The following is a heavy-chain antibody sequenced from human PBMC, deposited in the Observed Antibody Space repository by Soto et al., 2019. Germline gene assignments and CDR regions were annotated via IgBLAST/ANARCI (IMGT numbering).Heavy chain of an antibody. CDR1: GFIFNQYV. CDR3: ARAGYDRSGHEDPQGGAFDV. Sequence: QVQLVQSGPEVKKPGASMRVSCKASGFIFNQYVINWVRQAPRQGLEWVGGLNGQSQNAHYAEKFQDRVTITKDTSTATSYLEVTSLRSDDSAVYFCARAGYDRSGHEDPQGGAFDVWGLGTVVTVSS. D-gene: IGHD5-12*01. J-gene: IGHJ3*01. V-gene: IGHV1-18*01. CDR2: LNGQSQNA.